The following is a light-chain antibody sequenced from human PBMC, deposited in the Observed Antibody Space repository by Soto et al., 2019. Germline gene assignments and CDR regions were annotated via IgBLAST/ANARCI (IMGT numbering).Light chain of an antibody. CDR1: SSDVGNYNL. V-gene: IGLV2-23*02. J-gene: IGLJ1*01. CDR3: CSYAGSNYV. CDR2: EVS. Sequence: QSVLTQPASVSGSPGQSITLSCTGTSSDVGNYNLVSWYQHHPGKAPKLIIYEVSKRPSGVSNRFSGSKSGDTASLTISGLQAEDEADYYCCSYAGSNYVFGTGTKVTVL.